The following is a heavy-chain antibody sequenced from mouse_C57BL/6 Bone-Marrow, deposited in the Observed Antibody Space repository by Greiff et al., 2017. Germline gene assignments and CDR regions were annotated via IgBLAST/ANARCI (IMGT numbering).Heavy chain of an antibody. CDR1: GFNIKADY. J-gene: IGHJ1*03. D-gene: IGHD2-3*01. CDR3: TTLDGYYFYWYFDV. Sequence: EVHLVESGAELVRPGASVKLSCTASGFNIKADYMHWVKQRPEQGLEWIGCIDPENGDTEYASKFQGKATITADTSSNTAYLQLSSLTSEDTAVYYCTTLDGYYFYWYFDVWGTGTTVTVSS. CDR2: IDPENGDT. V-gene: IGHV14-4*01.